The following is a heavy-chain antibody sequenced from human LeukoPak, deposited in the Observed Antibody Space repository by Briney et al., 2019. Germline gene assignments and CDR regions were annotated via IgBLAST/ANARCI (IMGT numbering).Heavy chain of an antibody. J-gene: IGHJ5*02. V-gene: IGHV4-59*01. CDR3: ARGPLSSRTTWTWFDP. Sequence: SETLSLTCTVSGGSISPYYWTWIRQPPGKGLEWIGYVYYNGNTNYNPSLKSRITISVDTSKNQFSLRLKSVTAADTAVYYCARGPLSSRTTWTWFDPWGQGTLVTVSS. D-gene: IGHD3/OR15-3a*01. CDR1: GGSISPYY. CDR2: VYYNGNT.